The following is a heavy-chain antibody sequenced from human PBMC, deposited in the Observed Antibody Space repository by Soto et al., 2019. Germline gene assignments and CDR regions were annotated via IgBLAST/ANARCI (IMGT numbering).Heavy chain of an antibody. V-gene: IGHV3-66*01. Sequence: GGSLRLSCAASGFTVSSNYMSWVRQAPGKGLEWVSVIYSGGSTYYADSVKGRFTISRDNSKNTLYLQMNSLRAEDTAVYYCGRSSLYSYYNMAVWGKGTPVTVSS. CDR2: IYSGGST. CDR1: GFTVSSNY. J-gene: IGHJ6*03. CDR3: GRSSLYSYYNMAV.